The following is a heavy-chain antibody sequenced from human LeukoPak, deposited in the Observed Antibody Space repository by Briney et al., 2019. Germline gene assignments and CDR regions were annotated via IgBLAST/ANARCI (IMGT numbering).Heavy chain of an antibody. J-gene: IGHJ4*02. CDR1: GGSISSHY. Sequence: SETLSLTCSVSGGSISSHYWSWIRQPPAKGLEWIGYIYYSGSTNYNPSLKSRVTISVDTSKNQLSLKLSSVTAADTAVYYCAREDAGWPDYWGQGTLVTVSS. CDR3: AREDAGWPDY. D-gene: IGHD2-15*01. CDR2: IYYSGST. V-gene: IGHV4-59*11.